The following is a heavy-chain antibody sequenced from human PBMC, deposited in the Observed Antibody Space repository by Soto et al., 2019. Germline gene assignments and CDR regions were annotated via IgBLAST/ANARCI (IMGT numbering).Heavy chain of an antibody. Sequence: GGSLRLSCAASGFTFSSYAMSWVRQAPGKGLEWVSAISGSGGSTYYADSVKGRFTISRDNSKNTLYLQMNSLRAEDTAVYYCARRGLVVPAEIDNWFDPWGQGTLVTVSS. CDR3: ARRGLVVPAEIDNWFDP. CDR2: ISGSGGST. CDR1: GFTFSSYA. J-gene: IGHJ5*02. D-gene: IGHD2-2*01. V-gene: IGHV3-23*01.